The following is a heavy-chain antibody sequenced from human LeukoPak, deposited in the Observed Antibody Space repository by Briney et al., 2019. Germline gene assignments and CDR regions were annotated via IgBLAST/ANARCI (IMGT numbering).Heavy chain of an antibody. CDR1: GYTLTELS. CDR3: ARGMVRGVIGGGAFDI. CDR2: FDPEDGET. V-gene: IGHV1-24*01. D-gene: IGHD3-10*01. Sequence: ASVKVSCKVSGYTLTELSMHWVRQAPGKGLEWMGGFDPEDGETIYAQKFQGRVTITADKSTSTAYMELSSLRSEDTAVYYCARGMVRGVIGGGAFDIWGQGTMVAVSS. J-gene: IGHJ3*02.